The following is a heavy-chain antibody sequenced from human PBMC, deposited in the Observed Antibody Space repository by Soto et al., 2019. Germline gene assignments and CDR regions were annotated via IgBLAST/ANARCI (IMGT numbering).Heavy chain of an antibody. CDR3: ARDRGLGHQFYYGMDV. D-gene: IGHD2-2*01. CDR2: INHSGST. J-gene: IGHJ6*02. CDR1: GGSFSGYY. V-gene: IGHV4-34*01. Sequence: SETLSLTCAVYGGSFSGYYWSWIRQPPGKGLEWIGEINHSGSTNYNPSLKSRVTISVDTSKNQFSLKLSSVTAADTAVYYCARDRGLGHQFYYGMDVWGQGTTVTVSS.